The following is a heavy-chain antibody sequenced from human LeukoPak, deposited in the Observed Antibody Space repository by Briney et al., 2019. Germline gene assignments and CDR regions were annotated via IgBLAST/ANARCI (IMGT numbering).Heavy chain of an antibody. V-gene: IGHV1-8*01. D-gene: IGHD3-10*01. CDR1: GYTFTNYD. CDR3: ARRVRGVVIFSRAQGSFDL. Sequence: ASVKVSCKASGYTFTNYDINWVRQATGQGLEWIGCMHPSNGDTGYAQKFQGRVTTTRNTSTTTAYMELSSLRSDDTAVYYCARRVRGVVIFSRAQGSFDLWGQGTLVTVSS. J-gene: IGHJ3*01. CDR2: MHPSNGDT.